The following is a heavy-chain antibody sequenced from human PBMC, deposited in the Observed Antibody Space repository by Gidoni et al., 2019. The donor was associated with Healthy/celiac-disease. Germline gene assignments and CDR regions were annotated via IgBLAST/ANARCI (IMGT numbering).Heavy chain of an antibody. Sequence: EVQLVESGGGLVKPGGSLRLPCAASGFPFSSYSLNWVRQAPGKGREWVSSISSSSSDIYYADSVKGRFTISRDNAKNSLYLQMNSLRAEDTAVYYCARGDYVSYYYGMDVWGQGTTVTVSS. V-gene: IGHV3-21*01. J-gene: IGHJ6*02. CDR1: GFPFSSYS. D-gene: IGHD4-17*01. CDR3: ARGDYVSYYYGMDV. CDR2: ISSSSSDI.